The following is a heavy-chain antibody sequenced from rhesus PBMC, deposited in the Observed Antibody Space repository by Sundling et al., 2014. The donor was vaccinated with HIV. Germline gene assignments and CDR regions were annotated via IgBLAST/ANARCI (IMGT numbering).Heavy chain of an antibody. V-gene: IGHV4-99*02. D-gene: IGHD2-27*01. J-gene: IGHJ4*01. Sequence: QVQLQESGPGLVKPSETLSLTCAVFGYSISSGYYWGWIRQPPGKGLEYIGYIGGSSGNTDYNPSLKSRVTISKDTSKNQFSLKLSSVTAADTAVYYCARDGCSGIYCYEKYFDYWGQGVLVTVSS. CDR3: ARDGCSGIYCYEKYFDY. CDR2: IGGSSGNT. CDR1: GYSISSGYY.